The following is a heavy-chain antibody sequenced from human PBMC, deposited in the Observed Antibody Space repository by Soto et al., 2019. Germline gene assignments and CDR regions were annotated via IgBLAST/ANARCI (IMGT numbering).Heavy chain of an antibody. V-gene: IGHV3-74*01. D-gene: IGHD5-18*01. Sequence: GGSLRLSCAASGFTFGVHAMSWVRQAPGRGLEWVSRINPDGSATNYADSVKGRFTISRDNAKNTLYLQMNSLRAEDTAVFYCGRGGSDSPMAPGYWGQGTLVTVSS. J-gene: IGHJ4*02. CDR1: GFTFGVHA. CDR3: GRGGSDSPMAPGY. CDR2: INPDGSAT.